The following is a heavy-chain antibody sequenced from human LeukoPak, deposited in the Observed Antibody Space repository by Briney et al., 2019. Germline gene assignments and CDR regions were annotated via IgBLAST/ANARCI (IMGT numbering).Heavy chain of an antibody. D-gene: IGHD3-22*01. CDR1: GFTFSSYS. CDR3: ARRNYDSSGYPTDYYYMDV. CDR2: ISSSSSTI. J-gene: IGHJ6*03. Sequence: PGGSLRLSCAASGFTFSSYSMNWVRQAPGKGLEWVSYISSSSSTIYYADSVKGRFTISRDNAKNSLYLQMNSLRAEDTAVYYCARRNYDSSGYPTDYYYMDVWGKVTTVTVSS. V-gene: IGHV3-48*04.